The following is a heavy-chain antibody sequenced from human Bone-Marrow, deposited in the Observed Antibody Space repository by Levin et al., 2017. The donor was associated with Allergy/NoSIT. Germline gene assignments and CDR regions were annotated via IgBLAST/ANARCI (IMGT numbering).Heavy chain of an antibody. J-gene: IGHJ6*02. CDR3: ARVNVYRPYFYYGVDV. CDR1: GDSISSGGYY. Sequence: SETLSLTCTVSGDSISSGGYYWSWIRQHPGKGLEWIGYIYHSGSSDYSPSLKSRLTIAIDTSKNQFSLQLTSVTAADTGVYYCARVNVYRPYFYYGVDVWGRGTTVTVSS. D-gene: IGHD5/OR15-5a*01. V-gene: IGHV4-31*03. CDR2: IYHSGSS.